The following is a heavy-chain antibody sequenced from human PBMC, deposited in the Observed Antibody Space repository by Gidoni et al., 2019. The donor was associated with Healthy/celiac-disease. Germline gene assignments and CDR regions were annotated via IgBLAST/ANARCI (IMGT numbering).Heavy chain of an antibody. Sequence: QVPLVPSGAEVQKPGASVKVSCTASGYTFTSYDINWVRQATGQGLEWMGWMNPNSGNTGYAQKFQGRVTMTRNTSISTAYMERSSRRSEDTAVYYCARGRLGREDWFDPWGQGTLVTVSS. CDR3: ARGRLGREDWFDP. V-gene: IGHV1-8*01. J-gene: IGHJ5*02. D-gene: IGHD1-26*01. CDR2: MNPNSGNT. CDR1: GYTFTSYD.